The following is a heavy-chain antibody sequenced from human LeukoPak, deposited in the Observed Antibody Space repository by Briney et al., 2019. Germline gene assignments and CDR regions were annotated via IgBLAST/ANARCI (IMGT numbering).Heavy chain of an antibody. CDR2: IYYSGST. J-gene: IGHJ4*02. V-gene: IGHV4-59*01. Sequence: SETLSLTCTVSGGSISSYYWSWIRQPPGKGLEWIGYIYYSGSTNYNPSLKSRVTISVDTSKNQFSLKLISVTAADTAVYYCARVMGVTAKYYFDYWGQGTLVTVSS. CDR1: GGSISSYY. CDR3: ARVMGVTAKYYFDY. D-gene: IGHD2-21*02.